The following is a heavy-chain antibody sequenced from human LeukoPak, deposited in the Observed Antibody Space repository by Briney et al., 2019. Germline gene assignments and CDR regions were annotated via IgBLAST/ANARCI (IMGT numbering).Heavy chain of an antibody. CDR2: ISRGGSTI. V-gene: IGHV3-11*01. CDR1: GFTFSDYY. D-gene: IGHD1-1*01. CDR3: ARQLANYWYFDL. Sequence: GGSLRLSCAASGFTFSDYYMSWIRQAPGKGLEWVSYISRGGSTIYYADSVKGRFTISRDNAKNPLYLQMNSLRAEDTAVYYCARQLANYWYFDLWGRGTLVTVSS. J-gene: IGHJ2*01.